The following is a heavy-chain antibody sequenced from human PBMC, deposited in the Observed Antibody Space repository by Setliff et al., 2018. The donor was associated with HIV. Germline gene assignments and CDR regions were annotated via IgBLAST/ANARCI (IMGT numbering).Heavy chain of an antibody. CDR2: IYSGGST. D-gene: IGHD3-22*01. V-gene: IGHV3-66*01. J-gene: IGHJ3*02. Sequence: PGGSLRLSCAASGFTVSSNYMSWVRQAPGKGLEWVSVIYSGGSTYYADSVKGRFTISRDNSKNTLYLQMNSLRVEDTAVYYCARGLLYYYDSSSYYYPATFDIWGQGTMVTVSS. CDR3: ARGLLYYYDSSSYYYPATFDI. CDR1: GFTVSSNY.